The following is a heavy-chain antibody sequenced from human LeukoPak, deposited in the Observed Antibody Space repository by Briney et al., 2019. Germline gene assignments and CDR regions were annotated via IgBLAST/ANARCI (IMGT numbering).Heavy chain of an antibody. CDR1: GDSVSSDSAA. CDR3: ARDPVGGSTIFDS. V-gene: IGHV6-1*01. J-gene: IGHJ4*02. CDR2: TYFRSEWYY. Sequence: SQTLSLTCVISGDSVSSDSAAWNWIRQSPSRGLEWLARTYFRSEWYYDYALAVKGRITINPDTSKNQFSLQLNSVTPEDTAVYFCARDPVGGSTIFDSWGQGTLVTVSS. D-gene: IGHD1-26*01.